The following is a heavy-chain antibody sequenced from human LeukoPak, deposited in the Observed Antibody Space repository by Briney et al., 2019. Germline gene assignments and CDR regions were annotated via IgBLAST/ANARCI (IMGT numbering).Heavy chain of an antibody. CDR3: ARGLPYLY. CDR2: IFHSGST. V-gene: IGHV4-30-2*01. J-gene: IGHJ4*02. Sequence: SETLSLTCAVSGGXISSGGYSWSWIRQPPGKGLECIGYIFHSGSTYYNPSLKSRVTISVDRSKNQFSLKVNSVTAADTAVYYCARGLPYLYWGQGTLVTVSS. CDR1: GGXISSGGYS. D-gene: IGHD2-21*02.